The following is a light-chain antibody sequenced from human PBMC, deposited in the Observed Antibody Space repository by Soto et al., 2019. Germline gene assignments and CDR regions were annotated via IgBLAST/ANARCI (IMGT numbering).Light chain of an antibody. V-gene: IGKV1-39*01. CDR3: QQSYSTPIT. J-gene: IGKJ5*01. CDR1: QSISSY. CDR2: AAS. Sequence: DIQMTQSPSSLSASVGARVTITCRASQSISSYLNWYQQKPGKAPKLLIYAASSLQSGVPSRFSGSGSGTDSTITISSLQPEDFETYYCQQSYSTPITFGQGTRLEIK.